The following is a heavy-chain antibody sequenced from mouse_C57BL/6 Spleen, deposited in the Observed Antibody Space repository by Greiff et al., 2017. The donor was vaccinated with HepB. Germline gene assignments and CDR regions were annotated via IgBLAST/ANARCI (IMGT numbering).Heavy chain of an antibody. CDR2: ISSGGSYT. Sequence: EVKLMESGGDLVKPGGSLKLSCAASGFTFSSYGMSWVRQTPDKRLEWVATISSGGSYTYYPDSVKGRFTISRDNAKNTLYLQMSSLKSEDTAMYYCARHDYDWDFAYWGQGTLVTVSA. J-gene: IGHJ3*01. V-gene: IGHV5-6*01. D-gene: IGHD4-1*01. CDR1: GFTFSSYG. CDR3: ARHDYDWDFAY.